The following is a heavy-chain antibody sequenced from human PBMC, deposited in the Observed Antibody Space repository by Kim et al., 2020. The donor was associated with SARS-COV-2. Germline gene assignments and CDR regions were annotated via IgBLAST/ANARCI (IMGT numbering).Heavy chain of an antibody. D-gene: IGHD6-19*01. CDR1: GGSISSYY. V-gene: IGHV4-59*13. CDR2: IYYSGGT. J-gene: IGHJ4*02. CDR3: ARGKAYSSLNY. Sequence: SETLSLTCTVSGGSISSYYWSWIRQPPGKGLEWIGYIYYSGGTDYNPSLKSRVTITVDTSKNQFSLKLTSVTAADTDVYYCARGKAYSSLNYWGQGTLVTVSS.